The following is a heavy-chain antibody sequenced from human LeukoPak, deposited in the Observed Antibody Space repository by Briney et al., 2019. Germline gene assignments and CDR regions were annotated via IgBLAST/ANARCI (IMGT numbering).Heavy chain of an antibody. CDR1: GFTFSDYY. J-gene: IGHJ4*02. CDR3: VRTFSSTSCYADY. CDR2: ISSSGSTI. V-gene: IGHV3-11*04. D-gene: IGHD2-2*01. Sequence: GGSLRLSCAASGFTFSDYYMSWIRQAPGKGLEWVSYISSSGSTIYYADSVKGRFTISRDNAKNSLYLQMNSLRAEDTAVYYCVRTFSSTSCYADYWGQGTLVTVSS.